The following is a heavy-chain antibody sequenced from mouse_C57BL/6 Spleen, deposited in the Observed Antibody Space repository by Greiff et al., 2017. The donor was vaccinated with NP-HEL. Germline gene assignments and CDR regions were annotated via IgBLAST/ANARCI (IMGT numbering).Heavy chain of an antibody. CDR1: GYTFTSYT. Sequence: VQLQQSGAELARPGASVKMSCKASGYTFTSYTMHWVKQRPGQGLEWIGYINPSSGYTKYNQKFKDKATLTADKSSSTAYMQLSSPTSEDSAVYYCASYYDYDEGVAYWGQGTLVTVSA. CDR2: INPSSGYT. CDR3: ASYYDYDEGVAY. J-gene: IGHJ3*01. V-gene: IGHV1-4*01. D-gene: IGHD2-4*01.